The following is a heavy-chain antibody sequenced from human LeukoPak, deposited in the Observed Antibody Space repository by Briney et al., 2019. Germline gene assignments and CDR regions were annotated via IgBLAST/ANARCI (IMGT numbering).Heavy chain of an antibody. Sequence: ASVKVSCKASGYTFTGYYMHWVRQAPGQGLECMGRINPNSGGTNYAQKFQGRVTMTRDTSISTAYMELSRLRSEDTAVYYCARDRGGLEWLLYRSGWFDPWGQGTLVTVSS. CDR1: GYTFTGYY. D-gene: IGHD3-3*01. V-gene: IGHV1-2*06. CDR3: ARDRGGLEWLLYRSGWFDP. CDR2: INPNSGGT. J-gene: IGHJ5*02.